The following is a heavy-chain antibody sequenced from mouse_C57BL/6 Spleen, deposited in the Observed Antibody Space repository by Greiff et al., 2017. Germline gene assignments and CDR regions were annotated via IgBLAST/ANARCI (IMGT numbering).Heavy chain of an antibody. Sequence: EVQLQQSGPELVKPGASVKISCKASGYSFTDYNMNWVKQSNGKSLEWIGVINPNYGTTSYNQKFKGKATLTVDQSSSTAYTQLNSLTSEESAVYYCARGDSSGYYAMDYWRQGTSVTVSS. CDR2: INPNYGTT. D-gene: IGHD3-2*02. CDR3: ARGDSSGYYAMDY. CDR1: GYSFTDYN. J-gene: IGHJ4*01. V-gene: IGHV1-39*01.